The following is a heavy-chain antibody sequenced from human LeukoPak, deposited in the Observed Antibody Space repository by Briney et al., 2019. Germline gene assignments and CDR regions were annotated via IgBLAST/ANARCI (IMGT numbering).Heavy chain of an antibody. CDR2: ISGSGGST. CDR1: GFTFSSYA. CDR3: AKDSYRYCSGGSCYFDY. Sequence: GGSLRLSCAASGFTFSSYAMSWVRQAPGKGLEWVSAISGSGGSTYYADSVKGRLTISRDNSKNTMYLQMNSLRAEDTAVYYCAKDSYRYCSGGSCYFDYWGQGTLVTVSS. V-gene: IGHV3-23*01. J-gene: IGHJ4*02. D-gene: IGHD2-15*01.